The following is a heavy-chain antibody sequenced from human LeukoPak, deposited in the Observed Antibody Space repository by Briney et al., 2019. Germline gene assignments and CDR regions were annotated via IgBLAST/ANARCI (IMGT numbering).Heavy chain of an antibody. CDR3: ARDRSGGSLEY. Sequence: PGGSLRLSCTASGFIFKNYAMSWVRQAPGKGLEWVSAISGSDPGTFYADSVKGRFAISRDNSKNTLFLQMNSLRVEDTAVYYCARDRSGGSLEYWGQGTLVTVSS. CDR1: GFIFKNYA. CDR2: ISGSDPGT. J-gene: IGHJ4*02. D-gene: IGHD3-16*01. V-gene: IGHV3-23*01.